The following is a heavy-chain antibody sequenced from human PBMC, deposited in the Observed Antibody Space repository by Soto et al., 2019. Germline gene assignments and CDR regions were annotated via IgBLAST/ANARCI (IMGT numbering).Heavy chain of an antibody. CDR3: ARDLRWFEADGTNDY. CDR2: IIPLFGTT. J-gene: IGHJ4*02. V-gene: IGHV1-69*06. CDR1: GGTFNTYV. D-gene: IGHD3-9*01. Sequence: QVQLVQSGAEVKKPGSSVKVSCRTSGGTFNTYVFSWVRQAPGQGLEWMGGIIPLFGTTEYAQEFQGRLTITADKSTNTVYMHLSSLRSEDTDMYYCARDLRWFEADGTNDYWGQGTLVTVSS.